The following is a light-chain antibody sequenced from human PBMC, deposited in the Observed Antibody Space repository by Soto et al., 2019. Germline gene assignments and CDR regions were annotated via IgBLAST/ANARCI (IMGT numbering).Light chain of an antibody. CDR1: QGIGDT. J-gene: IGKJ1*01. CDR3: QPCGSWPWT. Sequence: EVVMTQSPATLSVSPGESVTLSCRASQGIGDTLAWYQHKPGQTPRLLIYDTSTRATGVPARSSGSRSGPEFTLTISSLQPEDFAIYYCQPCGSWPWTFGEGTKVDIK. V-gene: IGKV3-15*01. CDR2: DTS.